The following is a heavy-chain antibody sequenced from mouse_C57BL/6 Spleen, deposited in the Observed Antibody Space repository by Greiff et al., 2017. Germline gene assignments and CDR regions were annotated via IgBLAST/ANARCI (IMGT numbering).Heavy chain of an antibody. Sequence: QVQLQQSGAELVRPGTSVKVSCKASGYAFTNYLIEWVKQRPGQGLEWIGVINPGNGGTNYNEKFTGQATLTADKSSSTAYMQLSSLTSEDSAVXFAASRNGLWIADYWGQGTTLTVSS. CDR2: INPGNGGT. D-gene: IGHD3-1*01. J-gene: IGHJ2*01. V-gene: IGHV1-54*01. CDR1: GYAFTNYL. CDR3: ASRNGLWIADY.